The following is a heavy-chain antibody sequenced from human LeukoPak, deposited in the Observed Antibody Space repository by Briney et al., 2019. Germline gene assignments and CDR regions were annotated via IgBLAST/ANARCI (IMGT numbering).Heavy chain of an antibody. D-gene: IGHD3-10*01. J-gene: IGHJ3*02. Sequence: ASVKVSGKASGYTFTTYDINWVRRASGQGLEWLGYINTNSGNTGYARKFQGRVTITRSTSISTVYMELSSLRSEDTAVYYCARRSGSGRHPFHIWGQGTMLTVSS. CDR2: INTNSGNT. V-gene: IGHV1-8*03. CDR3: ARRSGSGRHPFHI. CDR1: GYTFTTYD.